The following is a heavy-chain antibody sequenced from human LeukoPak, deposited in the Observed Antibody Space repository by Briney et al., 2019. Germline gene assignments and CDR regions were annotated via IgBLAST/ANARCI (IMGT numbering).Heavy chain of an antibody. V-gene: IGHV1-69*13. CDR1: GYTFTSYD. CDR3: ARESGTAMGY. CDR2: IIPIFGTA. Sequence: SVKVSCKASGYTFTSYDINWVRQAPGQGLEWMGGIIPIFGTANYAQKFQGRVTITADESTSTAYMELSSLRSEDTAVYYCARESGTAMGYWGQGTLVTVSS. J-gene: IGHJ4*02. D-gene: IGHD5-18*01.